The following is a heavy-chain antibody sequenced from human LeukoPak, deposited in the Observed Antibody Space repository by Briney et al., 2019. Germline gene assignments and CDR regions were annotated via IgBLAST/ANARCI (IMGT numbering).Heavy chain of an antibody. V-gene: IGHV1-69*01. Sequence: SSVKVSSTASGGTFTTHATSWMRHAPGQGLELMGGIIPIFGTANYAQKFQGRATITADESTSTAYMELSSLRSEDTAVYCCARGTTYYYGSGSYPWFDPWGQGTLVTVSS. CDR2: IIPIFGTA. CDR1: GGTFTTHA. J-gene: IGHJ5*02. CDR3: ARGTTYYYGSGSYPWFDP. D-gene: IGHD3-10*01.